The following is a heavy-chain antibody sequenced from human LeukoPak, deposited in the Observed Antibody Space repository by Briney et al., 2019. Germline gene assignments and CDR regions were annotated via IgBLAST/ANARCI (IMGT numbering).Heavy chain of an antibody. CDR2: INPSGGST. CDR1: GYTFTSYY. J-gene: IGHJ4*02. D-gene: IGHD6-13*01. Sequence: ASVKVSCKASGYTFTSYYMHWVRQAPGQGLEWMGRINPSGGSTSYAQKFQGRVTMTRDTSTSTVYMELSSLRSEDTAVYYCARVGGSSIWYSQYYFDYWGQGNLVTVSS. CDR3: ARVGGSSIWYSQYYFDY. V-gene: IGHV1-46*01.